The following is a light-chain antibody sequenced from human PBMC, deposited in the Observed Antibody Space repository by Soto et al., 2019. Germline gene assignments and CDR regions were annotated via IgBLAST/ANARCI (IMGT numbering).Light chain of an antibody. Sequence: EIVMTQSPATLSVSPGERATLSCRASQSVSSNLAWYQQKPGQAPTLLIYGASTRATAIPARFSGSGSGTEFALTISSLQSEDFALYFCQQYNNWPPYTFGQGTKVDI. J-gene: IGKJ2*01. CDR1: QSVSSN. CDR3: QQYNNWPPYT. V-gene: IGKV3D-15*01. CDR2: GAS.